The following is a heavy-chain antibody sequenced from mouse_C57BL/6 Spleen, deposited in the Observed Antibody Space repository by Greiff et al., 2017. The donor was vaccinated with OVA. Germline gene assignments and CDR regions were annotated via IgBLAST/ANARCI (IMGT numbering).Heavy chain of an antibody. Sequence: VKVVESGAELVRPGASVKLSCKASGYTFTDYYINWVKQRPGQGLEWIARIYPGSGNTYYNEKFKGKATLTAEKSSSTAYMQLSSLTSEDSAVYFCASGWFAYWGQGTLVTVSA. CDR3: ASGWFAY. J-gene: IGHJ3*01. CDR2: IYPGSGNT. CDR1: GYTFTDYY. V-gene: IGHV1-76*01.